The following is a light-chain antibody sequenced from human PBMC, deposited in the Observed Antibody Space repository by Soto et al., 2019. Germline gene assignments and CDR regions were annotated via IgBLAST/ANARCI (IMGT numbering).Light chain of an antibody. Sequence: QPVLTQPPSVSGAPGQRVTLSCTGSSSNIGAGYGVHWYQQLPGTAPKLLIYGNSNRPSGVPDRFSGSKSGTSASLAITGLQAEDEADYYCQSYDISLSVVFGGGTKLTV. V-gene: IGLV1-40*01. J-gene: IGLJ2*01. CDR2: GNS. CDR3: QSYDISLSVV. CDR1: SSNIGAGYG.